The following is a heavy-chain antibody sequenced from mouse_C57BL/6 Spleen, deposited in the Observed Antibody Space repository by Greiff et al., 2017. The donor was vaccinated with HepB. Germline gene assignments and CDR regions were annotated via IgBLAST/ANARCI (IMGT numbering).Heavy chain of an antibody. CDR2: IYPGDGDT. J-gene: IGHJ4*01. CDR3: ARYSFYYSNYDAMDY. CDR1: GYAFSSSW. Sequence: QVQLKESGPELVKPGASVKISCKASGYAFSSSWMNWVKQRPGKGLEWIGRIYPGDGDTNYNGKFKGKATLTADKSSSTAYMQLSSLTSEDSAVYFCARYSFYYSNYDAMDYWGQGTSVTVSS. V-gene: IGHV1-82*01. D-gene: IGHD2-5*01.